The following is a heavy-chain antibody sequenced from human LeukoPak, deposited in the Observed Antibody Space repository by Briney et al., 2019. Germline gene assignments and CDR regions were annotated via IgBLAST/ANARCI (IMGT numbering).Heavy chain of an antibody. CDR1: GGSISSYY. CDR3: ARVSTDWFDP. J-gene: IGHJ5*02. CDR2: IYYSGST. Sequence: PSETLSLTCTVSGGSISSYYWSWIRQPPGKGLEWIGYIYYSGSTYYNPSLRSRVTISVDTSKNQFSLKLSSVTAADTAVYYCARVSTDWFDPWGQGTLVTVSS. V-gene: IGHV4-59*01.